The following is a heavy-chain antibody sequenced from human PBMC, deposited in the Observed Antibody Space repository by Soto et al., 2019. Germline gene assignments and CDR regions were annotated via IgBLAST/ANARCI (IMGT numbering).Heavy chain of an antibody. Sequence: ASETLSLTCTVSGGSISSYYWSWIRQPPGKGLEWIGYIYYSGSTNYNPSLKSRVTISVDTSKNQFSLKLSSVTAADTAVYYCARDVEDCSGGSCYPSPDYWGQGTLVTLSS. V-gene: IGHV4-59*01. CDR1: GGSISSYY. CDR2: IYYSGST. D-gene: IGHD2-15*01. J-gene: IGHJ4*02. CDR3: ARDVEDCSGGSCYPSPDY.